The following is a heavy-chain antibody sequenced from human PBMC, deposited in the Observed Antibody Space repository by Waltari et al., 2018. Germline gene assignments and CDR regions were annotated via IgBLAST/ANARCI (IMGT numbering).Heavy chain of an antibody. CDR3: ARVPWSSLGFGATDV. CDR1: GGSISNYS. CDR2: IFPSGTI. D-gene: IGHD3-10*01. Sequence: QVQLQESGPRLVNPSETLSLTCTVSGGSISNYSWSWIRQSAGKRMEWVGRIFPSGTINYNPSLRRRVTMSVDTSKNQFFLKLSSVTAADTAVYYCARVPWSSLGFGATDVWGKGTTVTVSS. V-gene: IGHV4-4*07. J-gene: IGHJ6*04.